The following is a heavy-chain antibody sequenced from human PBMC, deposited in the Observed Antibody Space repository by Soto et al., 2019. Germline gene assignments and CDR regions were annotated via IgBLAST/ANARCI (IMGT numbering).Heavy chain of an antibody. CDR1: AFTFSSYG. CDR3: AKDVLGKNRWGY. D-gene: IGHD3-10*01. J-gene: IGHJ4*02. Sequence: GGSLRLLCAASAFTFSSYGMHWARQAPGKGLEWVAVISYDGSDKYYADSVKRRLTISRDNSKNTLYLQMNSQIAEDTASYFCAKDVLGKNRWGYWGRGTMVAVAS. CDR2: ISYDGSDK. V-gene: IGHV3-30*18.